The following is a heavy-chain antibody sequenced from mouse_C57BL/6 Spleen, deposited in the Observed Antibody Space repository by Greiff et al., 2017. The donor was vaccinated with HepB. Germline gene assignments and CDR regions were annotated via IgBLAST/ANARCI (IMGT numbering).Heavy chain of an antibody. CDR3: ARGTVVAPLAY. V-gene: IGHV1-7*01. CDR2: INPSSGYT. CDR1: GYTFTSYW. Sequence: QVHVKQSGAELAKPGASVTLSCKASGYTFTSYWMPWVKQRPGQGLEWIGYINPSSGYTKYNQKFKDKATLTGDKSTSTAYMQLSSLTYEDSAVYDCARGTVVAPLAYWGQGTLVTVSA. J-gene: IGHJ3*01. D-gene: IGHD1-1*01.